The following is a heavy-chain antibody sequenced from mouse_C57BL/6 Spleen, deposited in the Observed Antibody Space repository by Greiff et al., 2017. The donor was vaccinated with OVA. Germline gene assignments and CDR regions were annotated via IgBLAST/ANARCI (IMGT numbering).Heavy chain of an antibody. J-gene: IGHJ3*01. CDR3: AKGDDYDVRFAY. D-gene: IGHD2-4*01. CDR2: INPSSGYT. Sequence: VQLQQSGAELARPGASVKMSCKASGYTFTSYTMHWVKQRPGQGLEWIGYINPSSGYTKYNQKFKDKATLTADKSSSTAYMQLSSLTSEDSAVYYCAKGDDYDVRFAYWGQGTLVTVSA. V-gene: IGHV1-4*01. CDR1: GYTFTSYT.